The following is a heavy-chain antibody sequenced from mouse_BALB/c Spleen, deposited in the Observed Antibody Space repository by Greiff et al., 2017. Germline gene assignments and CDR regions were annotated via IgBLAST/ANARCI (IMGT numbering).Heavy chain of an antibody. V-gene: IGHV1S22*01. CDR2: IYPGSGST. CDR3: TREGYGSRYYYAMDY. Sequence: LQQPGSELVRPGASVKLSCKASGYTFTSYWMHWVKQRPGQGLEWIGNIYPGSGSTNYDEKFKSKATLTVDTSSSTAYMQLSSLTSEDSAVYYYTREGYGSRYYYAMDYWGQGTSVTVSS. CDR1: GYTFTSYW. D-gene: IGHD1-1*01. J-gene: IGHJ4*01.